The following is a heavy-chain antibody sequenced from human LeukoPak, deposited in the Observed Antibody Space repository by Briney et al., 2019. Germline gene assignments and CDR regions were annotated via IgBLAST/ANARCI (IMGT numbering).Heavy chain of an antibody. CDR2: IIPIFGTA. CDR3: ARGFSGDYYYYYMDV. J-gene: IGHJ6*03. V-gene: IGHV1-69*05. D-gene: IGHD3-10*01. CDR1: GGTFSSYA. Sequence: SVKVSCKASGGTFSSYAISWVRQAPGQGLEWMGGIIPIFGTANYAQKFQGRVTITTDESTSTAYMELSSLRFEDTAVYYCARGFSGDYYYYYMDVWGKGTTVTVSS.